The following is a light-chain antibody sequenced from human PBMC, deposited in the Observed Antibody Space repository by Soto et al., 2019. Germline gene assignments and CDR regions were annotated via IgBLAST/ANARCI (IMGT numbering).Light chain of an antibody. J-gene: IGKJ5*01. Sequence: IAVTQSPGPLSLSPGARVTLSCRASQSVTTRLAWYQHKPGQAPTLLMSGASNRASGVPVRFSGSGSGTDFTLTITRLEPEDFALYYCQQYGGSPITFALGTRLEVK. CDR3: QQYGGSPIT. CDR2: GAS. V-gene: IGKV3-20*01. CDR1: QSVTTR.